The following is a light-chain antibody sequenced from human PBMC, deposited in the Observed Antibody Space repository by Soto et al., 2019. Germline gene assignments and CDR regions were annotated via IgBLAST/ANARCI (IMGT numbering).Light chain of an antibody. J-gene: IGKJ1*01. V-gene: IGKV3-15*01. CDR1: QSVGSD. Sequence: EIVMTQSPATLSVSPGERATLSCRASQSVGSDLAWYQQKPGQAPRLVIYAASTRATGIPARFSGSGSGTEFTLTISSLQSEDFAVYYCQQYNNWPPWTFGQGTKV. CDR3: QQYNNWPPWT. CDR2: AAS.